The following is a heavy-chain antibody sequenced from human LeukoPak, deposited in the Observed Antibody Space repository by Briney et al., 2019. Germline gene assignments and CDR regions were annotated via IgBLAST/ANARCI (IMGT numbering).Heavy chain of an antibody. Sequence: PSETLSLTCTVSGDSISSGDYYWSWIRQPTGKGLEWIGYIYYSGSTYYNPSLKSRVTISVDTSKSQFSLKLSSVTAADTAVYYCARDTGIVGATLDYWGQGTLVTVSS. V-gene: IGHV4-30-4*08. J-gene: IGHJ4*02. CDR3: ARDTGIVGATLDY. CDR2: IYYSGST. CDR1: GDSISSGDYY. D-gene: IGHD1-26*01.